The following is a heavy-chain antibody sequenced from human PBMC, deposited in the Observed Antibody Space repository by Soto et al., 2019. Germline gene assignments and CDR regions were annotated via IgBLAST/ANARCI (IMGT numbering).Heavy chain of an antibody. J-gene: IGHJ6*02. D-gene: IGHD4-17*01. CDR2: INHSGST. CDR1: GGSFSGYY. V-gene: IGHV4-34*01. Sequence: SETLSLTCAVYGGSFSGYYWSWIRQPPGKGLEWIGEINHSGSTNYNPSLKSRVTISVDTSKNQFSLKLSSVTAADTAVYYCARVRYGDYFLYYYGMDVWGQGTTVTVSS. CDR3: ARVRYGDYFLYYYGMDV.